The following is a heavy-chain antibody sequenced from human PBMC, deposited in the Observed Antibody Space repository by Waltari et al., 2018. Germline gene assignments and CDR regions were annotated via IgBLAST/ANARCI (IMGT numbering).Heavy chain of an antibody. CDR1: GGSFSGYY. CDR2: INHSGST. Sequence: QVQLQQWGAGLLKPSETLSLTCAVYGGSFSGYYWSWIRQPPGKGLEWIGEINHSGSTNYNPSLKSRVAISVDTSKNQFSLKVSSVTATDTAVYYCARQVGTGRWAFDYWGQGTLVTVSS. V-gene: IGHV4-34*01. J-gene: IGHJ4*02. CDR3: ARQVGTGRWAFDY. D-gene: IGHD1-1*01.